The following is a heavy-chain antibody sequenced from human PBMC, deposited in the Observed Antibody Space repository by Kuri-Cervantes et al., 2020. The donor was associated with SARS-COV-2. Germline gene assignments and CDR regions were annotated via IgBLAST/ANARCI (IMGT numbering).Heavy chain of an antibody. V-gene: IGHV1-69*06. Sequence: SVKVSCKASGGTFSSYAISWVRQAPGQGLEWMGGIIPIFGTANYAQKFHGRVTITADKSTSTAYMELSSLRSEDTAVYYCARGCSSTSCYTDVYYYYGMDVWGQGTTVTVSS. CDR1: GGTFSSYA. J-gene: IGHJ6*02. D-gene: IGHD2-2*02. CDR3: ARGCSSTSCYTDVYYYYGMDV. CDR2: IIPIFGTA.